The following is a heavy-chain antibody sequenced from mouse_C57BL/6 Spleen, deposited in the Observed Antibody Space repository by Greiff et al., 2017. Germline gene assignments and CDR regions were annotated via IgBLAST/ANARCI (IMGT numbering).Heavy chain of an antibody. CDR3: ARSVPYAMDY. CDR2: IYPSDSET. CDR1: GYTFTSYW. V-gene: IGHV1-61*01. Sequence: QVQLQQPGAELVRPGSSVKLSCKASGYTFTSYWMDWVKQRPGQGLEWIGNIYPSDSETHYNQKFKDKATLTVDKSSSTAYMQLSSLTSEDSAVYYCARSVPYAMDYWGQGTSVTVSS. J-gene: IGHJ4*01.